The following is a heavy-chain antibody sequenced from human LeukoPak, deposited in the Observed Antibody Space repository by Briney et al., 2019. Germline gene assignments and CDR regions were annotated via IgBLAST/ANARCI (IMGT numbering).Heavy chain of an antibody. CDR2: ISGDSGTT. V-gene: IGHV3-23*01. Sequence: GGSLTLSCAPSGFTFNTYAMSWVRQAPGKGLEWVSAISGDSGTTYYADSVKGRFTISRDNSKNTLYLQMNSLRAEDTAVYYCAKGGHYDSSGYFGPSGYWGQGTLVTVSS. D-gene: IGHD3-22*01. J-gene: IGHJ4*02. CDR3: AKGGHYDSSGYFGPSGY. CDR1: GFTFNTYA.